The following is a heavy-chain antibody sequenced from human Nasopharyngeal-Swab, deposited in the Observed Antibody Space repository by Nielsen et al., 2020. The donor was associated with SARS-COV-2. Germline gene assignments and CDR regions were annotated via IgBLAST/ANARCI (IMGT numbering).Heavy chain of an antibody. CDR3: ARERGVVVVAAKVFHPIPARFDP. CDR1: GYTFTSYA. Sequence: SVKVPCKASGYTFTSYAMHWVRQAPGQRLEWMGWINAGNGNTKYSQKFQGRVTITRDTSASTAYMVLSSLRSEDTAVYYCARERGVVVVAAKVFHPIPARFDPWGQGTLVTVSS. V-gene: IGHV1-3*01. D-gene: IGHD2-15*01. CDR2: INAGNGNT. J-gene: IGHJ5*02.